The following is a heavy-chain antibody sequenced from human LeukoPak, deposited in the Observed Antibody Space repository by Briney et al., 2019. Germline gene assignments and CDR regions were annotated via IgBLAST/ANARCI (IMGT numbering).Heavy chain of an antibody. Sequence: PSETLLTCTVSGGSISGYYWSWIRQPPGKGLEWIGYIYYSGSTNYNPSLKSRVTISVDTSKNQFSLKLSSVTAADTAVYYCARIPQRYGQWWFDPWGQGTLVTVSS. V-gene: IGHV4-59*01. D-gene: IGHD5-18*01. CDR1: GGSISGYY. CDR3: ARIPQRYGQWWFDP. J-gene: IGHJ5*02. CDR2: IYYSGST.